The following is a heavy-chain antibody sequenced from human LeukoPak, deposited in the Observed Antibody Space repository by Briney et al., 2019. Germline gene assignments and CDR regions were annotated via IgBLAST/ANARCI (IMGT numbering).Heavy chain of an antibody. CDR2: INPNSGGT. J-gene: IGHJ4*02. Sequence: ASVKVSCKASGYTFTGYYMHWVRQAPGQGLEWMEWINPNSGGTNYAQKFQGRVTMTRDTSISTAYMELSRLRSDDTAVYYCARSLSGSYYEAWGYWGQGTLVTVSS. CDR3: ARSLSGSYYEAWGY. CDR1: GYTFTGYY. D-gene: IGHD1-26*01. V-gene: IGHV1-2*02.